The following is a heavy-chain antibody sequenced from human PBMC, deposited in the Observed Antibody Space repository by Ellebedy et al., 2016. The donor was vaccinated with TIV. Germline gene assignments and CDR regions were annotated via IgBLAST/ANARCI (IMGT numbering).Heavy chain of an antibody. CDR3: VTWGQSYGR. D-gene: IGHD3-16*01. V-gene: IGHV3-11*01. CDR1: GFTFTDFF. Sequence: GESLKISCAASGFTFTDFFMTWVRQAPGKGLEWLSYMSVTGQTIFYADAVKGRFTISRDNANNLLFLEMNSLRVEDTAVYYCVTWGQSYGRWGQGSLVTISS. J-gene: IGHJ4*02. CDR2: MSVTGQTI.